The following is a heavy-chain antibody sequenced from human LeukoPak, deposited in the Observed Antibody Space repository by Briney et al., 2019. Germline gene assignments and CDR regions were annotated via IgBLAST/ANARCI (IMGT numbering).Heavy chain of an antibody. D-gene: IGHD6-13*01. CDR1: GGSFSGYY. CDR2: INHSGST. CDR3: ARVTQLAPYMDV. J-gene: IGHJ6*03. Sequence: QASETLSLTCAVYGGSFSGYYWSWIRQPPGKGLEWIGEINHSGSTNYNPSLKSRVTISVDTSKNQFSLKLSSVTAADTAVYYCARVTQLAPYMDVWGKGTTVTVSS. V-gene: IGHV4-34*01.